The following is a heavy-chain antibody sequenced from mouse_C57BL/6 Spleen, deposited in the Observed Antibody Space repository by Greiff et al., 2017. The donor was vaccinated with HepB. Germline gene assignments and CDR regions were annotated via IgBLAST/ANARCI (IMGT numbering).Heavy chain of an antibody. CDR2: IDPSDSYT. D-gene: IGHD2-1*01. J-gene: IGHJ2*01. CDR3: ARSDGNYVYYFDY. CDR1: GYTFTSYW. Sequence: QVQLQQPGAELVRPGTSVKLSCKASGYTFTSYWMHWVKQRPGQGLEWIGVIDPSDSYTNYNQKFKGKATLTVDTSSSTAYMQLSSLTSEDSAVYYCARSDGNYVYYFDYWGQGTTLTVSS. V-gene: IGHV1-59*01.